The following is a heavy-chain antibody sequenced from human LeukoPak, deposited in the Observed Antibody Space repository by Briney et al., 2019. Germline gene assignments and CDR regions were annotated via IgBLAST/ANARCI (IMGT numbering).Heavy chain of an antibody. CDR2: ITGSGGTT. V-gene: IGHV3-23*01. D-gene: IGHD5-12*01. CDR3: ASLIVATISPASFDY. J-gene: IGHJ4*02. CDR1: GFTFSSYA. Sequence: GGSLRLSCAASGFTFSSYAMSWVRQAPGKGLEWVSAITGSGGTTYYADSVKGRFTISRENSKNTLYLQMNSLRGEDTAVYYCASLIVATISPASFDYWGQGTLVTVSS.